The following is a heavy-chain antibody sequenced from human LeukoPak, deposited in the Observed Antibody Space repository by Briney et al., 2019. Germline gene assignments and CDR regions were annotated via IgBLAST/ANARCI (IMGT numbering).Heavy chain of an antibody. V-gene: IGHV3-48*04. D-gene: IGHD3-10*01. J-gene: IGHJ4*02. CDR1: GFTFSSYS. CDR3: ARDPRNAVRGVPFDY. Sequence: GGSLRLSCAASGFTFSSYSMNWVRQAPGKGLEWVSYISSSSSTIYYADSVKGRFTISRDNAKNSLYLQMNSLRAEDTAVYYCARDPRNAVRGVPFDYWGQGTLVTISS. CDR2: ISSSSSTI.